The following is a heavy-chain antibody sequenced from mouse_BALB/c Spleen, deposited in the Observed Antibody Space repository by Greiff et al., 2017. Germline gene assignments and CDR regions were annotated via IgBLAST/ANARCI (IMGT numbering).Heavy chain of an antibody. V-gene: IGHV2-9*02. CDR1: GFSLTSYG. D-gene: IGHD2-3*01. CDR3: ARDSYDGYDGYAMDY. CDR2: IWAGGST. Sequence: QVQLKESGPGLVAPSQSLSITCTVSGFSLTSYGVHWVRQPPGKGLEWLGVIWAGGSTNYNSALMSRLSISKDNSKSQVFLKMNSLQTDDTAMYYCARDSYDGYDGYAMDYWGQGTSVTVSS. J-gene: IGHJ4*01.